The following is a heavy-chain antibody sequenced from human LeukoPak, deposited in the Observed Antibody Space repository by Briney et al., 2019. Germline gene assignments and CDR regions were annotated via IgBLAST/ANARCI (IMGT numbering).Heavy chain of an antibody. D-gene: IGHD6-19*01. V-gene: IGHV3-9*01. CDR2: ISWNSGSI. CDR3: AKDNRRHYTSGPNPDSLH. CDR1: GFIFNNYA. J-gene: IGHJ4*02. Sequence: GRSLRLSCAGSGFIFNNYAMHWVRQPPGKGLEWVSGISWNSGSIDYADSAKGRFTISRDNAKNSLYLQMNSLRVEDTAFYYCAKDNRRHYTSGPNPDSLHWGQGALVTVSS.